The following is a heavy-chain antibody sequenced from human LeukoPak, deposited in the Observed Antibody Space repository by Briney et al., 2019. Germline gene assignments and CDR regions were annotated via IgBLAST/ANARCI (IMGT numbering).Heavy chain of an antibody. CDR1: GGSISSYY. CDR2: IYYSGST. V-gene: IGHV4-59*01. D-gene: IGHD5-24*01. CDR3: ARGSRWLQLYYFDY. J-gene: IGHJ4*02. Sequence: SETLSLTCTVSGGSISSYYWSWIRQPPGKGLEWIGYIYYSGSTNYNPSLKSRVTISVDTSKNQFSLKLSSVTAADTAVYYCARGSRWLQLYYFDYWGQGTLVTVSS.